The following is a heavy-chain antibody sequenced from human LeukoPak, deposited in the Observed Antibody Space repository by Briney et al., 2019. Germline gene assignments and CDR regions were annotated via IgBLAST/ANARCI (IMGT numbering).Heavy chain of an antibody. CDR3: AKETFNWNYVIDY. CDR1: GFTFSIYG. D-gene: IGHD1-7*01. CDR2: IWYDGSNK. Sequence: GGSLRLSCAASGFTFSIYGMHWVRQAPGKGLEWVAFIWYDGSNKYYADSVKGRFTISRDNSKNTLYLQMNSLRAEDTAVYYCAKETFNWNYVIDYWGQGTLVTVSS. V-gene: IGHV3-30*02. J-gene: IGHJ4*02.